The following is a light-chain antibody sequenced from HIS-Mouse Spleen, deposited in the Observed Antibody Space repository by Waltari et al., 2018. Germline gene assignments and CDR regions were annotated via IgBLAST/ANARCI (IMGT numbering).Light chain of an antibody. CDR1: QGISSY. J-gene: IGKJ3*01. Sequence: AIRMTQSPSSLSASTGDRVTITCRASQGISSYLAWYQQKPGKAPKLLIYAASTLQSGVPSRFSVSGYVTDFTLTISCLQSEDFATYYCQQYYSYPFTFGPGTKVDIK. CDR3: QQYYSYPFT. V-gene: IGKV1-8*01. CDR2: AAS.